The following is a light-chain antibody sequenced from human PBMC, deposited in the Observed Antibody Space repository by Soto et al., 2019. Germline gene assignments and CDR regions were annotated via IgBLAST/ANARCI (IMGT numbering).Light chain of an antibody. Sequence: QSVLTQPASVSGSPGQSITISCTGTSSDVGGSGLVSWYQFHPGKAPKLLIFEGFKRPSGVSNRFSGSKSGSTASLTISGLQAEDEADYYCGSWDSSLSAYVFGTGTELTVL. J-gene: IGLJ1*01. CDR2: EGF. CDR3: GSWDSSLSAYV. V-gene: IGLV2-23*01. CDR1: SSDVGGSGL.